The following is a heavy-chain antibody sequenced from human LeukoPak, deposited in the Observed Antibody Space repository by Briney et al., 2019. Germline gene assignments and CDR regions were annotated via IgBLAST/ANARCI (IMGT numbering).Heavy chain of an antibody. CDR3: ARHRRRATGGFDY. CDR2: IYYSGST. Sequence: PSETLSLTCTVSGGSISSGGYYWSWIRQHPGKGLEWIGYIYYSGSTYYNPSLKSRVTISVDTSKNQFSLKLSSVTAADTAVYYCARHRRRATGGFDYWGQGTLVTVSS. CDR1: GGSISSGGYY. D-gene: IGHD1-14*01. J-gene: IGHJ4*02. V-gene: IGHV4-39*01.